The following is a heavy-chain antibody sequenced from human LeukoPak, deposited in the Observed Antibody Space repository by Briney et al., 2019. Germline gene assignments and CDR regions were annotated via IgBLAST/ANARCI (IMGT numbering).Heavy chain of an antibody. CDR3: ARDQRPYNWFDP. Sequence: GGSLRLSCAASGFTFSDYYMSWIRQAPGKGLEWVSYISSSGSTIYYADSVKGRFTISRGNAKNSLYLQMNSLRAEDTAVYYCARDQRPYNWFDPWGQGTLVTVSS. V-gene: IGHV3-11*01. CDR2: ISSSGSTI. J-gene: IGHJ5*02. CDR1: GFTFSDYY.